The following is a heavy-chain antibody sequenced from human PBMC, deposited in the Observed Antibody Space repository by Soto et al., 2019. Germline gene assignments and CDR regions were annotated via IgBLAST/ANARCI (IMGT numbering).Heavy chain of an antibody. V-gene: IGHV4-59*01. D-gene: IGHD3-10*01. J-gene: IGHJ5*02. CDR2: IYYSGIT. Sequence: SETLSLTCTVSGGSISSYYWSWIREPPGKGLEWIGYIYYSGITKYSPSLKSRVTISVDTSKNQFSLKLSSVTAADTAVYYCARDSGSGSYSYNYFDPWCQGTLVTVSS. CDR3: ARDSGSGSYSYNYFDP. CDR1: GGSISSYY.